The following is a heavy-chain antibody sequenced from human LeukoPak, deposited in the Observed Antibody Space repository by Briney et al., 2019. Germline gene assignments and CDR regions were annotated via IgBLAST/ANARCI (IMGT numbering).Heavy chain of an antibody. CDR3: AQGAYYMDV. J-gene: IGHJ6*03. Sequence: PGGSLRLSCAASGFPFTSYSINWVRQVPGKGLEWVSSISTSSSFIYYADSVKGRFTISRDNAKNSLYLQMNSLRAEDTAVYYCAQGAYYMDVWGKGTTVTVSS. CDR1: GFPFTSYS. V-gene: IGHV3-21*01. CDR2: ISTSSSFI. D-gene: IGHD3-16*01.